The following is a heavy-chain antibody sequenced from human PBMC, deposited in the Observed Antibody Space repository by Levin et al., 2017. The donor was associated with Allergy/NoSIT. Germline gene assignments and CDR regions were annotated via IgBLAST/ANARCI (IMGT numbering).Heavy chain of an antibody. V-gene: IGHV1-2*02. D-gene: IGHD2-15*01. CDR3: ARFGYCSGGSCYSLHYYYYGMDV. Sequence: GASVKVSCKASGYTFTGYYMHWVRQAPGQGLEWMGWINPNSGGTNYAQKFQGRVTMTRDTSISTAYMELSRLRSDDTAVYYCARFGYCSGGSCYSLHYYYYGMDVWGQGTTVTVSS. CDR1: GYTFTGYY. J-gene: IGHJ6*02. CDR2: INPNSGGT.